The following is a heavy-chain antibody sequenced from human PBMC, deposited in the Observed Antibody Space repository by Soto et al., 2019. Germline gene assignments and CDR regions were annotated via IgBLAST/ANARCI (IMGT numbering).Heavy chain of an antibody. D-gene: IGHD3-9*01. CDR2: IWYDGSNK. Sequence: GGSLRLSCAASGFTFSSYGMHWVRQAPGKGLEWVAVIWYDGSNKYYADSVKGRFTISRDNSKNTLYLQMNSLRAEDTAVYYCARELRYFDWLSEGAFDYWGQGTLVTVSS. CDR1: GFTFSSYG. CDR3: ARELRYFDWLSEGAFDY. V-gene: IGHV3-33*01. J-gene: IGHJ4*02.